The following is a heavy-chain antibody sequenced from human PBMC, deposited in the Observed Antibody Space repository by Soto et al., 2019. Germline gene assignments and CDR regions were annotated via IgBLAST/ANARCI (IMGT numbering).Heavy chain of an antibody. Sequence: ASVKVSCKASGYTFTSYDINWARQATGQGLEWMGWMNPNSGNTGYAQKFQGRVTMTRNTSISTAYMELSSLRSEDTAVYYCAKYWSWYTRYFDYWGQGTLVTVSS. V-gene: IGHV1-8*01. CDR1: GYTFTSYD. CDR2: MNPNSGNT. J-gene: IGHJ4*02. CDR3: AKYWSWYTRYFDY. D-gene: IGHD2-2*02.